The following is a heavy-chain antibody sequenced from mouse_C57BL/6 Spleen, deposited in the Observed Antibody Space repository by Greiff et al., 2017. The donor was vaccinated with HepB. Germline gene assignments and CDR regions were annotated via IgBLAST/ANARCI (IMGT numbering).Heavy chain of an antibody. D-gene: IGHD2-5*01. Sequence: EVKLVESEGGLVQPGSSMKLSCTASGFTFSDYYMAWVRQVPEKGLEWVANINYDGSSTYYLDSLKSRFIISRDNAKNILYLQMSSLKSEDTATYYCAREGMGYSKGFAYWGQGTLVTVSA. CDR2: INYDGSST. J-gene: IGHJ3*01. CDR1: GFTFSDYY. V-gene: IGHV5-16*01. CDR3: AREGMGYSKGFAY.